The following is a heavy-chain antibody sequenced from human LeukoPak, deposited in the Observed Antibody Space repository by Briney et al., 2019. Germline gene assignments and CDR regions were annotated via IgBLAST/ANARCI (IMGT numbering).Heavy chain of an antibody. CDR2: IYSGGST. D-gene: IGHD1-14*01. CDR1: TFTVSSHY. CDR3: ARDSITGTPPLVDS. V-gene: IGHV3-66*01. Sequence: GGSLRLSCAASTFTVSSHYMSWVRQAPGKGLEWVSVIYSGGSTYYADSVKGRFTISRDNSKNTLYLQMNSLRAEDTAVYYCARDSITGTPPLVDSWGQEPWSPSPQ. J-gene: IGHJ5*01.